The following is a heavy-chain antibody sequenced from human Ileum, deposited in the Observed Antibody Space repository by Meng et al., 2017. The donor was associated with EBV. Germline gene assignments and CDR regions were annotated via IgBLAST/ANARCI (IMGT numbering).Heavy chain of an antibody. V-gene: IGHV3-33*01. CDR1: GFPFSSYA. Sequence: QVQVVGAGGGVVQPGRSLSLSCVASGFPFSSYAMHWVRQAPGKGLEWVAVIWYDGSQEYYADSVKGRFTISRDNSKNTLSLQMNSLRAEDTAVYYCARDDYADTKVDFDYWGQGTLVTVSS. CDR3: ARDDYADTKVDFDY. CDR2: IWYDGSQE. D-gene: IGHD4-17*01. J-gene: IGHJ4*02.